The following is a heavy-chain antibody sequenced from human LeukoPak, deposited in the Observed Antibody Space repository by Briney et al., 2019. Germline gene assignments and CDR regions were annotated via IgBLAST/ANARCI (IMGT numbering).Heavy chain of an antibody. Sequence: ASVKVSCKASGYTFTSYDINWVRQATGQGLEWMGWMNPNSGNTGYAQKFQGRVTMTRNTSISTAYMELSSLRSEDTAVYYCTAGTSGLYYYYGMDVWGQGTTVTVSS. CDR1: GYTFTSYD. D-gene: IGHD6-13*01. CDR3: TAGTSGLYYYYGMDV. V-gene: IGHV1-8*01. CDR2: MNPNSGNT. J-gene: IGHJ6*02.